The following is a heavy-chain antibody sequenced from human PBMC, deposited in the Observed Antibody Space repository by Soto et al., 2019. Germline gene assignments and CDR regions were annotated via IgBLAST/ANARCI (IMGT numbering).Heavy chain of an antibody. Sequence: GGSLRLSCAASGFTFSSYAMHWVRQAPGKGLEWVAVISYYGSNKYYADSVKGRFTISRDNSKNTLYLQMNSLRAEDTAVYYCARGPITFGGGLYYYYGMDVWGQGTTVTVSS. CDR1: GFTFSSYA. D-gene: IGHD3-16*01. CDR2: ISYYGSNK. V-gene: IGHV3-30-3*01. J-gene: IGHJ6*02. CDR3: ARGPITFGGGLYYYYGMDV.